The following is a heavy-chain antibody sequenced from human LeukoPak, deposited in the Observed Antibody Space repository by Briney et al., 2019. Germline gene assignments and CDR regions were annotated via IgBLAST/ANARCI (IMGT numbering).Heavy chain of an antibody. D-gene: IGHD2-15*01. CDR2: INHSGST. CDR1: GGSFSGYY. Sequence: PSGTLSLTCAVYGGSFSGYYWSWIRQPPGKGLEWIGEINHSGSTNYNPSLKSRVTISVDTSKNQFSLKLSSVTAADTAVYYCARRGACSGGSCYFFDYWGQGTLVTVSS. V-gene: IGHV4-34*01. J-gene: IGHJ4*02. CDR3: ARRGACSGGSCYFFDY.